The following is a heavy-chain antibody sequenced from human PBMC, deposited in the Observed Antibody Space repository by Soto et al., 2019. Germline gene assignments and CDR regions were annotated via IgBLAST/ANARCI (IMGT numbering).Heavy chain of an antibody. V-gene: IGHV3-30-3*01. CDR1: GFTFSSYA. CDR2: ISYDGSNK. J-gene: IGHJ4*02. D-gene: IGHD3-16*02. CDR3: ASGVWGSYRYRDY. Sequence: QVQLVESGGGVVQPGRSLRLSCAASGFTFSSYAMHWVRQAPGKGLEWVAVISYDGSNKYYADSVKGRFTISRDNSKNTLYLQMNSLRAEDTAVYYCASGVWGSYRYRDYWGQGTLVTVSS.